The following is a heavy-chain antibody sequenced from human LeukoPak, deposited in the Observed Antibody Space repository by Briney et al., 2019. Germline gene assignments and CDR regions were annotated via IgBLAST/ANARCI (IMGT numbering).Heavy chain of an antibody. CDR3: ARLPQDYYYHGMDV. J-gene: IGHJ6*02. V-gene: IGHV5-51*01. Sequence: GESLKISCQGSGYDFATYWIGWVRQMPGKGLEWMGKIYPGDSDTKYSPSFQGQVTISADKSLGSAYLQWSSLKSSDTAMYYCARLPQDYYYHGMDVWGQGTTVSVS. CDR1: GYDFATYW. CDR2: IYPGDSDT.